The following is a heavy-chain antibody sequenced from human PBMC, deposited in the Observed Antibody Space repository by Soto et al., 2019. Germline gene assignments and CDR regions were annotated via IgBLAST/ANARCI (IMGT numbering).Heavy chain of an antibody. CDR3: AREPRYCSGGSCSITGDAFDI. Sequence: EVQLVESGGGLVQPGGSLRLSCAASGLIVSSTYMSWVRQAPGKGLEWVSVISNGGDIHYADSVKGRFSLSRDISNNTLHLQMSSLRVEDTAVYYCAREPRYCSGGSCSITGDAFDIWGQGTMVTVSS. V-gene: IGHV3-66*01. CDR1: GLIVSSTY. D-gene: IGHD2-15*01. J-gene: IGHJ3*02. CDR2: ISNGGDI.